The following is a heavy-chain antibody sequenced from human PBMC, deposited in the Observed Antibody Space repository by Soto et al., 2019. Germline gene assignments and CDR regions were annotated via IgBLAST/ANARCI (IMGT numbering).Heavy chain of an antibody. J-gene: IGHJ4*01. D-gene: IGHD6-13*01. CDR3: TRENAAAASPTLDY. V-gene: IGHV1-18*01. Sequence: ASVKVSCKASGYPFTTYGINWVRQAPGQGLEWMGWISVSNGYTNYAQNLQGRVTMTADTSTNVAYMELRSLRYDDTAVYYCTRENAAAASPTLDYWGHGTLVTVSS. CDR2: ISVSNGYT. CDR1: GYPFTTYG.